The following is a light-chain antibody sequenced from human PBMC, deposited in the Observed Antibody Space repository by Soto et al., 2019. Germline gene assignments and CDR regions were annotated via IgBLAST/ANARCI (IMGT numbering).Light chain of an antibody. Sequence: QSVLTQPPSVSGAPGQRVTISCTGSSSNIGAGYDVHWYQQVTGTAPKLLIYVNNNRPSGVPDRFSGSKSGTSASLVTTGLPAEDEADYYCQSYDSSLSASVFGGGTKLTVL. CDR3: QSYDSSLSASV. V-gene: IGLV1-40*01. CDR1: SSNIGAGYD. CDR2: VNN. J-gene: IGLJ3*02.